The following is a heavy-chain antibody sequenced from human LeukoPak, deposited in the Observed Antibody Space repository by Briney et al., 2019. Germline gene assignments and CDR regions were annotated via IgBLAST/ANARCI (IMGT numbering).Heavy chain of an antibody. CDR1: GFTFSSYA. Sequence: GGSLRLSCAASGFTFSSYAMSWVRQAPGKGLEWVSAISGSGGSTYYADSVKGRFTISRDNSKNTLYLQMNSLRAEDTAVYYCGYSSSIYYGMDVWGQGTTVTVSS. J-gene: IGHJ6*02. CDR2: ISGSGGST. D-gene: IGHD6-6*01. CDR3: GYSSSIYYGMDV. V-gene: IGHV3-23*01.